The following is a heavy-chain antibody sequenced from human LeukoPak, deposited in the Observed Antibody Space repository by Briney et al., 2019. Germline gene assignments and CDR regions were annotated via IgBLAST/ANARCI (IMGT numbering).Heavy chain of an antibody. CDR3: VKQDISGYYYFDN. D-gene: IGHD3-22*01. CDR2: VSGNGGST. V-gene: IGHV3-23*01. CDR1: GFTFDTYT. Sequence: PGGSLRLSCAASGFTFDTYTMSWVRQAPGKGLEWVSVVSGNGGSTNYADSVKGRFTISRGNSKNTLYMQMNSLRAEDTAVYYCVKQDISGYYYFDNWGQGTPVTVSS. J-gene: IGHJ4*02.